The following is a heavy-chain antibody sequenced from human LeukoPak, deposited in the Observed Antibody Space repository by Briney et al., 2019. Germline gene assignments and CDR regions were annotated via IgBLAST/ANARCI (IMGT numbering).Heavy chain of an antibody. CDR3: AKGYSSGWYYFDY. V-gene: IGHV3-74*01. D-gene: IGHD6-19*01. CDR1: GFTFNRYW. J-gene: IGHJ4*02. CDR2: INSDGSST. Sequence: GGSLRLSCAASGFTFNRYWTHWVRQVPGKGLVWVSRINSDGSSTTYADSVKGRFTISRDNARNTLYLQMNSLRAEDTAVYYCAKGYSSGWYYFDYWGQGTLVTVSS.